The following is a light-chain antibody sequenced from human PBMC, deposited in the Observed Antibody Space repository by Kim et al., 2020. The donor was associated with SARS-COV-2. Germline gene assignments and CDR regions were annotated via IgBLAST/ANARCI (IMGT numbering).Light chain of an antibody. Sequence: APGKTARISCGGNNIGSKGVQWLQQKAGQAPVMGIYYDTSRPSGIPERFSASSSGNTATLTISSVEAGDEADYYCHVWDSGTYHVVFGGGTQLTVL. CDR3: HVWDSGTYHVV. CDR1: NIGSKG. J-gene: IGLJ2*01. CDR2: YDT. V-gene: IGLV3-21*04.